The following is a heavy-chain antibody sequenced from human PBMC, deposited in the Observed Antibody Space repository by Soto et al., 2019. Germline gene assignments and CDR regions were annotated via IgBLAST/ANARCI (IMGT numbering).Heavy chain of an antibody. CDR3: ARCDLIGVYGMDV. Sequence: ASVKVSCKASGYTFTSYYMHWVRQAPGQGLEWMGIINPSGGSTSYAQKFQGRVTMTRDTSTSTVYMELSSLRSEDTAVYYCARCDLIGVYGMDVWGQGTTVTVS. CDR2: INPSGGST. D-gene: IGHD2-21*02. CDR1: GYTFTSYY. V-gene: IGHV1-46*03. J-gene: IGHJ6*02.